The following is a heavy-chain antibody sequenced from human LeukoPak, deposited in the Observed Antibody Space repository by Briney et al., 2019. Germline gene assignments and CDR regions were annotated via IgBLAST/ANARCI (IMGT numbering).Heavy chain of an antibody. D-gene: IGHD4/OR15-4a*01. CDR3: ARGSANYLGYFDL. CDR2: INPSGGRT. V-gene: IGHV1-46*01. J-gene: IGHJ2*01. CDR1: AYSLSSYD. Sequence: ASAKVSCKASAYSLSSYDMHWVRQAPGQGLEWMGIINPSGGRTSYARKFQGRVTMTRDTSASTVYMELSSLKSEDTAVYYCARGSANYLGYFDLWGRGTLVTVSS.